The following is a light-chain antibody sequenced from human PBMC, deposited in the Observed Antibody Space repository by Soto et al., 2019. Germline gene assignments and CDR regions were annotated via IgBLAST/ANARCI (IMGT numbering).Light chain of an antibody. Sequence: QSVLTQPPSASGSPGQSVTISCTGTSSDVGGYNYVSWYQQHPGKAPKLMIYEVSKRPSGVPDRFPGSKSGNTASLTVSGLQAEDEADYYCSSYAGSNNHVVFGGGTKVTVL. CDR2: EVS. CDR1: SSDVGGYNY. J-gene: IGLJ2*01. V-gene: IGLV2-8*01. CDR3: SSYAGSNNHVV.